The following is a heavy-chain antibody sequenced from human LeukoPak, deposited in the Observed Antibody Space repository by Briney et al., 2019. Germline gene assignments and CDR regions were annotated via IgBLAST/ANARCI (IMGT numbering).Heavy chain of an antibody. D-gene: IGHD6-6*01. CDR2: IYTGGTT. CDR1: GFLVTSNH. CDR3: ARDSSSYYFDY. V-gene: IGHV3-66*01. J-gene: IGHJ4*02. Sequence: GGSLRLSCAASGFLVTSNHMNWVRQAPGKGLEWVSIIYTGGTTHYAGSLRDRFTISRDDSINTLYLQMNSLIAADTAVYYCARDSSSYYFDYWGQGTLVTVSS.